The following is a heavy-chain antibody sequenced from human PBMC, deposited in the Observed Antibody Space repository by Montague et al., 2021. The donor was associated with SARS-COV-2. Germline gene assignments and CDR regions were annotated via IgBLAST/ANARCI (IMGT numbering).Heavy chain of an antibody. D-gene: IGHD2-21*02. CDR2: INHSGST. Sequence: SETLSLTCAVYGGSFSVYYWSWIRRPPGKGLEWIGEINHSGSTNYNPSLKSRVTISSDTSKNQFSLKLNSVTAADTAVYFCVVVVPAMRPRSAYWGQGTLVTVSS. CDR3: VVVVPAMRPRSAY. V-gene: IGHV4-34*01. CDR1: GGSFSVYY. J-gene: IGHJ4*02.